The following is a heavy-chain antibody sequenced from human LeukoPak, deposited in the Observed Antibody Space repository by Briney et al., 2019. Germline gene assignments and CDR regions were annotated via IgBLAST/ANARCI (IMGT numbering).Heavy chain of an antibody. D-gene: IGHD6-13*01. V-gene: IGHV4-34*01. CDR2: IYHSGST. CDR3: ARGVAAAGPRRWFDP. Sequence: SETLSLTCAVYGGSFSGYYWSWIRQPPGKGLEWIGEIYHSGSTNYNPSLKSRVTISVDKSKNQFSLKLSSVTAADTAVYYCARGVAAAGPRRWFDPWGQGTLVTVSS. CDR1: GGSFSGYY. J-gene: IGHJ5*02.